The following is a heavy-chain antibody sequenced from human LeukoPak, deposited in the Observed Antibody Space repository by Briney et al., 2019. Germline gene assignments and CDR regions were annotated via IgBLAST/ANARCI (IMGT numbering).Heavy chain of an antibody. CDR3: ARDWSPDRGYYDSSGYYSNNDY. Sequence: GASVKVSCKASGYTFTGYYMHWVRQAPGQGLEWMGWINPNSGGTNYAQKFQGRVTMTRDTSISTAYMELSRLRPDDTAVYYCARDWSPDRGYYDSSGYYSNNDYWGQGTLVTVSS. D-gene: IGHD3-22*01. CDR2: INPNSGGT. J-gene: IGHJ4*02. CDR1: GYTFTGYY. V-gene: IGHV1-2*02.